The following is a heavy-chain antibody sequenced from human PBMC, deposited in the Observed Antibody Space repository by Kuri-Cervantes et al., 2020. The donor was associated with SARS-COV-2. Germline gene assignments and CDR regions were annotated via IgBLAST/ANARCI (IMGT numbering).Heavy chain of an antibody. CDR1: GFTFSGYT. J-gene: IGHJ6*03. CDR2: ISGSGSYI. V-gene: IGHV3-21*01. Sequence: GESLKISCVATGFTFSGYTMSWVRQAPGKALQWVSSISGSGSYIYYADSMKGRFTVSRDSAKNSLYLQMNSLRGEDTAVYYCARVAGEGPIYYYYMDVWGKGTTVTVSS. CDR3: ARVAGEGPIYYYYMDV. D-gene: IGHD2-21*01.